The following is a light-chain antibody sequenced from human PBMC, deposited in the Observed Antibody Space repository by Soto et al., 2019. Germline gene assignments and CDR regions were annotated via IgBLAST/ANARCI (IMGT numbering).Light chain of an antibody. Sequence: EVVLTQSPGTLSLSPGERATLSCRASQSVSNNYLAWYQQKPGQSPKLLIFGSSDRATGIPDRFSGSGSGTDFTLTISSLEPEDFAEYYCQQYGSSPPYTFGQGTKLEIK. CDR3: QQYGSSPPYT. CDR1: QSVSNNY. J-gene: IGKJ2*01. CDR2: GSS. V-gene: IGKV3-20*01.